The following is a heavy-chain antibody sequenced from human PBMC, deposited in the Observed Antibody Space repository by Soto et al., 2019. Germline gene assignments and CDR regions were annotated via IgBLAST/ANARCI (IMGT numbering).Heavy chain of an antibody. CDR1: GGSISSYY. CDR2: IYYSGST. V-gene: IGHV4-59*01. D-gene: IGHD1-20*01. CDR3: ARGDNRNDGYYFDY. Sequence: PSETLSLTCTVSGGSISSYYWSWIRQPPGKGLEWIGYIYYSGSTNYNPSLKSRVTISVDTSKNQFSLKLSSVTAADTAVYYCARGDNRNDGYYFDYWGQGTLVTVSS. J-gene: IGHJ4*02.